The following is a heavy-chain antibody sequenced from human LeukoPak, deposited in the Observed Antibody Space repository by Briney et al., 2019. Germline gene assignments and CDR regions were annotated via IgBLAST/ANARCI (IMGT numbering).Heavy chain of an antibody. J-gene: IGHJ4*02. Sequence: PGRSLRLSCAASGFTFSSYGMHWVRQAPGKGLEWVALMWYDGSNKYYADSVKGRFTISRDNSKNTVYLQMNSLRAEDTAVYYCASRRGGIVGDYWGQGTLVTVSS. CDR2: MWYDGSNK. CDR3: ASRRGGIVGDY. CDR1: GFTFSSYG. D-gene: IGHD2-15*01. V-gene: IGHV3-33*01.